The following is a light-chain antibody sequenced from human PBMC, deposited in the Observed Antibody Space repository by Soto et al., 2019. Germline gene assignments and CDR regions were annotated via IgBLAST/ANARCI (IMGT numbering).Light chain of an antibody. CDR1: QSFRGL. Sequence: EVVLTQSPVTLSLSPGERATLSCRASQSFRGLLAWYQQKPGQAPRLLIYDAYNRATGIPPRFSGSGSGTDFTLTISSLEPEDSAVYCCQQYGSSPGTFGQGTKVDIK. CDR3: QQYGSSPGT. CDR2: DAY. J-gene: IGKJ1*01. V-gene: IGKV3-11*01.